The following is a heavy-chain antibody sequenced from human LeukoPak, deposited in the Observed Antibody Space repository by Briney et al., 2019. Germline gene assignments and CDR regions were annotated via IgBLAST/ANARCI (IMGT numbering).Heavy chain of an antibody. D-gene: IGHD1-1*01. CDR2: TSTGSSWI. V-gene: IGHV3-21*06. CDR1: GFTFSDYS. Sequence: GGSLRLSCAASGFTFSDYSMNWVRQTPGKGLEWVASTSTGSSWIYYADSVRGRFTISRDNAKNLLYLQMNSLRVEDTAIYYCARDAGGRTQREGWFDPWGQGTLVTVSS. CDR3: ARDAGGRTQREGWFDP. J-gene: IGHJ5*02.